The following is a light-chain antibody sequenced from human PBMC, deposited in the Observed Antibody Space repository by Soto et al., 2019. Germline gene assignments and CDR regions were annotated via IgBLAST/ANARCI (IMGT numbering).Light chain of an antibody. CDR1: QSVSTSY. J-gene: IGKJ1*01. Sequence: DIVLTQSPGTLSLSPGDRATLSCRASQSVSTSYLAWYQQKPGQAPRLLIYGASSRATGIPDRFSGSGSGTDFTLTISGLEPEDFAVYYCQQYGNPRGTFGQGTKVEIK. V-gene: IGKV3-20*01. CDR3: QQYGNPRGT. CDR2: GAS.